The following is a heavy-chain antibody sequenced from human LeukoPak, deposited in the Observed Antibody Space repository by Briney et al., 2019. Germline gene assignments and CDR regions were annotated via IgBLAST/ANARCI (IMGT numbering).Heavy chain of an antibody. J-gene: IGHJ3*02. V-gene: IGHV3-66*01. CDR3: ARGLYSSGYYYDAFDI. Sequence: GGSVRLSCAASGFTFSTHGMSWVRQAPGKGLEWVSPIYSGGSTHYTDSVKGRFNISRDNSKNTLYLQMNSLRAEDTAVYYCARGLYSSGYYYDAFDIWGQGTMVTVSS. CDR2: IYSGGST. D-gene: IGHD3-22*01. CDR1: GFTFSTHG.